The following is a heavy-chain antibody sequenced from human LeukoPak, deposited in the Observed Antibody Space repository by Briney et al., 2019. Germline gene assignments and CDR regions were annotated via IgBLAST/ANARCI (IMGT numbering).Heavy chain of an antibody. CDR1: GGSISSYY. J-gene: IGHJ4*02. CDR2: IYYSGST. V-gene: IGHV4-59*01. CDR3: ARTSHVWFGELSLFDY. Sequence: PSETLSLTCTVSGGSISSYYWSWLRQPPGQGLEWIGYIYYSGSTNYNPSLKSRVTISVDTSKNQFSLKLSSVTAADTAVYYCARTSHVWFGELSLFDYWGQGTLVTVSS. D-gene: IGHD3-10*01.